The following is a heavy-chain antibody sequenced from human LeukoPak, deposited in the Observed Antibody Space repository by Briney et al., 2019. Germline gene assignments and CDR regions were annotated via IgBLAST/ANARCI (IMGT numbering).Heavy chain of an antibody. CDR3: ARGGAGSSADDAFDI. J-gene: IGHJ3*02. Sequence: PSETLSLTCTVSGYSISSGYYWGWIRQPPGKGLEWIGSIYYSGSTYYNPSLKSRVTISVDTSKNQFSLKLSSVTAADTAVYYCARGGAGSSADDAFDIWGQGTMVTVSS. D-gene: IGHD6-6*01. V-gene: IGHV4-38-2*02. CDR1: GYSISSGYY. CDR2: IYYSGST.